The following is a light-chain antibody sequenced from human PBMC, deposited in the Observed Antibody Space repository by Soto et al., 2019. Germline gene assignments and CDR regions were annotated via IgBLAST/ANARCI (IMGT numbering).Light chain of an antibody. CDR2: DAS. V-gene: IGKV1-5*01. CDR3: LQHNSYPHT. J-gene: IGKJ4*01. Sequence: DIQMTQSPSTLSASVGDRFTITCRASQSISSWLAWYQQKPGKAPKLLIYDASSLESGVPSRFSGTGFGTEFTLTISSLQPEDFATYYCLQHNSYPHTFGGGTKVDIK. CDR1: QSISSW.